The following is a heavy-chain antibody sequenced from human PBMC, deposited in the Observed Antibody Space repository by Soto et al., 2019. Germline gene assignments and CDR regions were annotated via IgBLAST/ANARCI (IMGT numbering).Heavy chain of an antibody. J-gene: IGHJ3*02. Sequence: SETLSLTCTVSGGSISSYYWSWIRQPPGKGLEWIGYIYYSGSTNYNPSLKSRVTISVDTSKNQFSLKLSSVTAADTAVYYCARVAEVVRGVIFYAFDIWGQGTMVTVSS. D-gene: IGHD3-10*01. V-gene: IGHV4-59*01. CDR2: IYYSGST. CDR3: ARVAEVVRGVIFYAFDI. CDR1: GGSISSYY.